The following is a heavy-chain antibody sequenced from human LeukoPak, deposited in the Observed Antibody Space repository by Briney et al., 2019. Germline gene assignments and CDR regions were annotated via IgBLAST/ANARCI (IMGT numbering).Heavy chain of an antibody. CDR2: IYYSGST. J-gene: IGHJ3*02. CDR1: GGSISSYY. D-gene: IGHD3-10*01. V-gene: IGHV4-59*01. CDR3: ARVGMRRDAFDI. Sequence: SETLSLTCTVSGGSISSYYWSWIRQPPGKGLEWIGYIYYSGSTNYNPPLKSRVTISVDTSKNQFSLKLSSVTAADTAVYYCARVGMRRDAFDIWGQGTMVTVSS.